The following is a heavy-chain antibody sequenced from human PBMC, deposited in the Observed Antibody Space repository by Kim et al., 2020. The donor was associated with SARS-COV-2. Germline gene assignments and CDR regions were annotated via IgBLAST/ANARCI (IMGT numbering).Heavy chain of an antibody. J-gene: IGHJ3*02. V-gene: IGHV4-59*08. D-gene: IGHD3-22*01. CDR3: ARHEEYDSGGSKLAFDI. Sequence: SETLSLTCTVSGGSISSYYWSWIRQPPGKGLEWIGYIYDSGSTNYNPSLNSRVTISVDTSKKHFSLKLSSVTAADTAVYYCARHEEYDSGGSKLAFDIWGQGTMVTVSS. CDR1: GGSISSYY. CDR2: IYDSGST.